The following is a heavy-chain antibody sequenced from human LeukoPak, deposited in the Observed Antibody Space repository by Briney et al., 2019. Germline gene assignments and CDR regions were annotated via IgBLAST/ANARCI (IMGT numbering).Heavy chain of an antibody. CDR1: GGSISNYY. CDR3: ARSAVDTADFDY. Sequence: SETLSLTCTVSGGSISNYYWSWIRQPAGRGLEWIGRISSSGSTNYNPPLRSRVTMSVDTSTNRFSLKLSSVTAADTAVFYCARSAVDTADFDYWGQGTLVTVSS. CDR2: ISSSGST. V-gene: IGHV4-4*07. J-gene: IGHJ4*02. D-gene: IGHD3-22*01.